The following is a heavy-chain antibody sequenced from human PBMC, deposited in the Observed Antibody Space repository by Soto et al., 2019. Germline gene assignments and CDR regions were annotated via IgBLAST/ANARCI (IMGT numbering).Heavy chain of an antibody. Sequence: QVQLVESGGGVVQPGRSLRLSCAASGFTFSSYGMHWVRQAPGKGLEWVAVIWYDGSNKYYADSVKGRFTISRDNSKNTLYLQMNSLRAEDTAVYYCALGQLLYYFDYCGQGTLVTVSS. J-gene: IGHJ4*02. V-gene: IGHV3-33*01. CDR1: GFTFSSYG. CDR3: ALGQLLYYFDY. CDR2: IWYDGSNK. D-gene: IGHD2-2*01.